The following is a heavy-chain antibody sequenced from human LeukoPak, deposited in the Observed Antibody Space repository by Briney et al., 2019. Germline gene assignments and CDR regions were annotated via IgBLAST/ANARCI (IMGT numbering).Heavy chain of an antibody. V-gene: IGHV1-3*01. J-gene: IGHJ3*02. D-gene: IGHD1-26*01. CDR1: GYTFTNYT. CDR3: ARDLFPQPLGSYSTFDI. CDR2: INAGNGNT. Sequence: GASVKVSCKASGYTFTNYTIHWVRQAPGQRLEWMGWINAGNGNTKYSQKFQGRVTITRDTSASTAYMELSSLRSEDTAVYYCARDLFPQPLGSYSTFDIWGQGTMVTVSS.